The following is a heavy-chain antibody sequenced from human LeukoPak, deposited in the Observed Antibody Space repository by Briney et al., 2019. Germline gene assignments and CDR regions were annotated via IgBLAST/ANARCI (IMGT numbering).Heavy chain of an antibody. V-gene: IGHV4-31*01. Sequence: RPSGTLSLTCTVSGGSISSGGYYWSWLRQHPGKGLEGIVYIYCSGSTYYNPSLKSLVTISVDTSKNQFSLTLSSVTAADTAVYYCARNVPPADEGTDYWGQGTLVTVSS. CDR3: ARNVPPADEGTDY. CDR1: GGSISSGGYY. D-gene: IGHD1-1*01. CDR2: IYCSGST. J-gene: IGHJ4*02.